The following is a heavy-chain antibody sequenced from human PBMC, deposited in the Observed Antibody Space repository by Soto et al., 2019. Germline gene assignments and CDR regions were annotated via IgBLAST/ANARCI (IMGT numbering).Heavy chain of an antibody. CDR3: ARDYYGSGSYYNEESYYYGMDV. V-gene: IGHV6-1*01. CDR2: TYYRSKWYN. Sequence: PSETLSLTCAISGDSVSRNSAAWNWIRQSPSRGLEWLGRTYYRSKWYNDYAVSVKSRITINPDTSKNQFSLQLNSVTPEDTAVYYCARDYYGSGSYYNEESYYYGMDVWGQGTTVTVSS. CDR1: GDSVSRNSAA. D-gene: IGHD3-10*01. J-gene: IGHJ6*02.